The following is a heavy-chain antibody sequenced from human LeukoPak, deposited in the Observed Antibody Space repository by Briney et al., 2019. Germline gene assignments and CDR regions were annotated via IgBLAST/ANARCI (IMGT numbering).Heavy chain of an antibody. V-gene: IGHV4-30-4*08. CDR2: MYYSGST. D-gene: IGHD3-22*01. CDR1: GGSISSGDYY. Sequence: SETLSLTCTVSGGSISSGDYYWRWIRQPRGKGVEWIVYMYYSGSTYYNPSRKSRFTIRVETDKNAFSLKLSSVTAADTAVYYCAREQNSGYYDSSGYYQTPSLFDYWGQGTLVTVSS. CDR3: AREQNSGYYDSSGYYQTPSLFDY. J-gene: IGHJ4*02.